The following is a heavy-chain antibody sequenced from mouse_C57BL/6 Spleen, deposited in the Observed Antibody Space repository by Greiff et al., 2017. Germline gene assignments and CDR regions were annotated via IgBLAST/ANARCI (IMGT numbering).Heavy chain of an antibody. Sequence: QVQLQQPGAELVRPGTSVKLSCKASGYTFTSYWMHWVKQRPGQGLEWIGVIDPSDSYTNYNQKFKGKATLTVDTSSSTAYMQLSILTSEDSAVYYCARRGGCYAMDYWGQGTSVTVSS. CDR3: ARRGGCYAMDY. V-gene: IGHV1-59*01. CDR1: GYTFTSYW. CDR2: IDPSDSYT. J-gene: IGHJ4*01.